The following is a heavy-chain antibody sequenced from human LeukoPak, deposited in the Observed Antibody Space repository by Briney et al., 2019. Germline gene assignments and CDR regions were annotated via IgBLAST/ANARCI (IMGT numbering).Heavy chain of an antibody. J-gene: IGHJ3*02. V-gene: IGHV3-64D*06. D-gene: IGHD3-10*01. CDR3: VNLGSGSYRGINDAFDI. CDR1: GFTFSNYA. Sequence: GGSLRLSCSASGFTFSNYAMHWVRQAPGKGLEYVSAISSNGGSTYYADSVKGRFTISRDNSKNTLYLQMSSLRAEDTAVYYCVNLGSGSYRGINDAFDIWGQGTMVTVSS. CDR2: ISSNGGST.